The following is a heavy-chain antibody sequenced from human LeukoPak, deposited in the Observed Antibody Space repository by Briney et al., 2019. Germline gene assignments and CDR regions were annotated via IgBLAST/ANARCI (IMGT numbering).Heavy chain of an antibody. CDR2: INHSGST. J-gene: IGHJ4*02. CDR3: ARGDGDYVDY. V-gene: IGHV4-34*01. CDR1: GGSFSGYY. D-gene: IGHD4-17*01. Sequence: SDTLSLTCAVYGGSFSGYYWSWIRQPPGKGLEWIGEINHSGSTSYNPSLKSRVTISVDTSKNQFSLKLSSVTAADTAVYYCARGDGDYVDYWGQGTLVTVSS.